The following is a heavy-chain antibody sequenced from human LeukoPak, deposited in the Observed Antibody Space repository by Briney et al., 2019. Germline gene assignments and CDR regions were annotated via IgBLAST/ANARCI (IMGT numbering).Heavy chain of an antibody. J-gene: IGHJ4*02. V-gene: IGHV5-51*01. CDR3: ARPEPFSSGMMGSVGY. CDR1: GYSFTSYW. CDR2: IYPGDSDT. Sequence: GESLKISCKGSGYSFTSYWIGWVRQMPGKGLEWMGIIYPGDSDTRYSPSFQGQVTISADKSISTAYLQWSSLKASDTAMYYCARPEPFSSGMMGSVGYWGQGTLVTVSS. D-gene: IGHD6-19*01.